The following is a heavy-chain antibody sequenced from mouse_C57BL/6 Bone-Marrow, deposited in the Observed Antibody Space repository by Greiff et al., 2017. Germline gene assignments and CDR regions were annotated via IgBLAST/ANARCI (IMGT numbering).Heavy chain of an antibody. CDR1: GYAFTNYL. D-gene: IGHD1-1*01. CDR2: INPGSGGT. J-gene: IGHJ2*01. Sequence: LVESGAELVRPGTSVKVSCKASGYAFTNYLIEWVKQRPGQGLEWIGVINPGSGGTNYNEKFKGKATLTADKSSSTAYMQLSSLTSEDSAVYFCARYHYGSSLFDYWGQGTTLTVSS. V-gene: IGHV1-54*01. CDR3: ARYHYGSSLFDY.